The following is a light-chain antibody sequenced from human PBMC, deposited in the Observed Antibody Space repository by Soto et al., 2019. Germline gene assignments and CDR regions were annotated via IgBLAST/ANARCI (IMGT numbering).Light chain of an antibody. J-gene: IGLJ1*01. CDR3: CSHAGSYTYV. CDR1: SSVVGGYNY. V-gene: IGLV2-11*01. Sequence: QSVLTQPRSVSGSPGQSLTISCTGTSSVVGGYNYVSWYQQYPGKVPKLMIYDVTKRPSGVPDRFSGSKSGNTASLTISGLQAEDEADYYCCSHAGSYTYVFGTGTRSPS. CDR2: DVT.